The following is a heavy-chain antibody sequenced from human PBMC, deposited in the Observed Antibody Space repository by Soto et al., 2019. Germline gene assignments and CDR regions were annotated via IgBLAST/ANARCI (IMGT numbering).Heavy chain of an antibody. CDR2: ISGYNANT. CDR3: AAPGGNHFGMDV. V-gene: IGHV1-18*01. Sequence: QAKLVQSGSEVKRPGSSVKVSCRSFDNTFTYYGINWVRQAPGQGLEGLGWISGYNANTKEAQKFQERVSMTADTSTRTAYLEVRSLTSDDTGVYFCAAPGGNHFGMDVWGQGTTVTVSS. D-gene: IGHD2-8*02. J-gene: IGHJ6*02. CDR1: DNTFTYYG.